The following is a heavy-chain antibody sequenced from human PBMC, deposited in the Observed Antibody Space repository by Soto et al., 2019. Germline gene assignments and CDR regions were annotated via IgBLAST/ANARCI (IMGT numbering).Heavy chain of an antibody. D-gene: IGHD6-13*01. CDR1: GGSISSYY. J-gene: IGHJ6*02. CDR2: IYYSGST. V-gene: IGHV4-59*04. Sequence: SETLSLTCTVSGGSISSYYWSWIRQPPGKGLEWVGYIYYSGSTYYNPSLKSRVTISVDTSKNQFSLKLSSVTAADTAVYYCARSPIAAAGRYYYYYYGMDVWGQGTTVTVSS. CDR3: ARSPIAAAGRYYYYYYGMDV.